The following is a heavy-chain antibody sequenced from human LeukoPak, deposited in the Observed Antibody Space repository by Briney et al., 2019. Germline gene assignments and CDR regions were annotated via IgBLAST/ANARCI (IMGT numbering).Heavy chain of an antibody. CDR2: ISYDGSNK. CDR1: GFTFSSYA. D-gene: IGHD6-13*01. CDR3: AKDLAAASLVGDYYYGMDV. J-gene: IGHJ6*02. Sequence: GGSLRLSCAASGFTFSSYAMHWVRQAPGKGLEWVAVISYDGSNKYYADSVKGRFTISRDNSKNTLYLQMNSLRAEDTALYYCAKDLAAASLVGDYYYGMDVWGQGTTVTVSS. V-gene: IGHV3-30*04.